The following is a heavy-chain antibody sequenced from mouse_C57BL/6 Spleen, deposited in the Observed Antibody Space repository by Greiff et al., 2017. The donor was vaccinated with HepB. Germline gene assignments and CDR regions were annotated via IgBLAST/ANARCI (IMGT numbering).Heavy chain of an antibody. CDR1: GYTFTSYW. CDR2: IDPSDSYT. J-gene: IGHJ2*01. D-gene: IGHD1-1*01. V-gene: IGHV1-69*01. CDR3: ARWGSNYFDY. Sequence: QVQLQQPGAELVMPGASVKLSCKASGYTFTSYWMHWVKQRPGQGLEWIGEIDPSDSYTNYNQKFKDKATLTADKSSSTAYMQLSSLTSEDSAVYYCARWGSNYFDYWGQGTTLTVSS.